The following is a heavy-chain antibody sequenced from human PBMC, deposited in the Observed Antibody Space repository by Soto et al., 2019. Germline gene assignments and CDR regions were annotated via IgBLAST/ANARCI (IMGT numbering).Heavy chain of an antibody. J-gene: IGHJ4*02. CDR2: IYYSGST. CDR3: AGLVLSRVDGSYYFDY. CDR1: GGSISSSSYY. V-gene: IGHV4-39*01. Sequence: SETLSLTCTVSGGSISSSSYYWGWIRQPPGKGLEWIGSIYYSGSTYYNPSLKSRVTISVDTSKNQFSLKLSSVTAADTAVYYCAGLVLSRVDGSYYFDYWGQGTLVTVSS. D-gene: IGHD3-16*01.